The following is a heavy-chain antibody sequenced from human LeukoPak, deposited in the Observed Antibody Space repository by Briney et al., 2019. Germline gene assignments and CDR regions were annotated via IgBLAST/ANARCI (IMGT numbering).Heavy chain of an antibody. V-gene: IGHV3-73*01. CDR1: GFTFSGSA. CDR3: TRRYGGNPGSNWFDP. CDR2: IRSKANSYAT. Sequence: GGSLRLSCAASGFTFSGSAMHWVRQASGKGLEWVGRIRSKANSYATAYAASVKGRFTISRDDSKNTAYLQMNSLKTEDTAVYYCTRRYGGNPGSNWFDPWGQGTLVAVSS. D-gene: IGHD4-23*01. J-gene: IGHJ5*02.